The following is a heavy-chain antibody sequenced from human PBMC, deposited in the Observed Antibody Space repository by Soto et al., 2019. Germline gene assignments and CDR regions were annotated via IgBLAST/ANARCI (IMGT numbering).Heavy chain of an antibody. CDR2: IIPILGIA. Sequence: SVKVSCKASGYTFTTYAVHWARQAPGQGLEWMGRIIPILGIANYAQKFQGRVTITADKSTSTAYMELSSLRSEDTAVYYCAVVRGVIIAVTYYYYYGMDVWGQGTTVTVS. J-gene: IGHJ6*02. D-gene: IGHD3-10*01. CDR3: AVVRGVIIAVTYYYYYGMDV. V-gene: IGHV1-69*04. CDR1: GYTFTTYA.